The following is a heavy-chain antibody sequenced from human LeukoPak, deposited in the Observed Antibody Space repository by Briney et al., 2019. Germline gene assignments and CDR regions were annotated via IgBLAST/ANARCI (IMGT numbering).Heavy chain of an antibody. CDR2: INPNSGGT. Sequence: ASVKVSCKASGYTFTSCDMHWVRQAPGQGLEWMGWINPNSGGTNYAQKFQGRVTMTRDTSISTAYMELSRLRSDDTAVYYCARGSRCGTTYRNWFDPWGQGTLVNVSS. V-gene: IGHV1-2*02. J-gene: IGHJ5*02. CDR1: GYTFTSCD. D-gene: IGHD2-21*01. CDR3: ARGSRCGTTYRNWFDP.